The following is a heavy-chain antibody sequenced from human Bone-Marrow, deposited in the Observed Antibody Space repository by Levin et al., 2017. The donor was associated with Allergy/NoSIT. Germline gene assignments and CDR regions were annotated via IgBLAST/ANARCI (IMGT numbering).Heavy chain of an antibody. V-gene: IGHV3-30*03. CDR1: GFTFSSYG. CDR2: ISYDGSNK. D-gene: IGHD6-19*01. CDR3: AREESSGWAY. J-gene: IGHJ4*02. Sequence: GGSLRLSCAASGFTFSSYGMHWVRQAPGKGLEWVAVISYDGSNKYYADSVKGRFTISRDNSKNTLYLQMNSLRAEDTAVYYCAREESSGWAYWGQGTLVTVSS.